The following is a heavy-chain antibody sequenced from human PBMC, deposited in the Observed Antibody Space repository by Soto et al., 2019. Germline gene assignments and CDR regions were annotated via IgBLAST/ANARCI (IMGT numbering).Heavy chain of an antibody. J-gene: IGHJ4*02. CDR1: GGSFSSADYY. CDR2: ISYSGST. Sequence: QVQLQESGPGLVKPSQTLSLTCTVSGGSFSSADYYWTWIRQPPGKGLEWIGYISYSGSTYYNPSLESRISISVDTSKNQFSRNLSSVTAADTAVYYCATYHDRSGLFDYWGQGTLVTVSS. CDR3: ATYHDRSGLFDY. D-gene: IGHD3-22*01. V-gene: IGHV4-30-4*01.